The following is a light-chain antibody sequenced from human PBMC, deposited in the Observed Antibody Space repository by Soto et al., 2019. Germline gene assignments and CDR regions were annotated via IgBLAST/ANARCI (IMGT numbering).Light chain of an antibody. CDR2: GAS. V-gene: IGKV3-11*01. J-gene: IGKJ1*01. CDR3: QQRSNWPT. Sequence: EIVMTQSPATLSVSPCERASLSFMASQSVSSNLAWYQPKPGQAPRLLIYGASTRATGIPARFSGSGSETDFTLTISSLEPEDFAVYYCQQRSNWPTFGQGTKVDNK. CDR1: QSVSSN.